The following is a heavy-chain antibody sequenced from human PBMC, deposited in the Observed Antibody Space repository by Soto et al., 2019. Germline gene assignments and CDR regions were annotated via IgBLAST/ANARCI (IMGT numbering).Heavy chain of an antibody. Sequence: ATMNGYRKSSGXTLPELSLHWVRQAPGKRLEWMGGFDPEDGETIYAQKFQGRVTMTEDTSTDTAYMELSSLRSEDTALYYCATDDARIFWCQGTMVSVS. D-gene: IGHD2-15*01. J-gene: IGHJ3*01. V-gene: IGHV1-24*01. CDR1: GXTLPELS. CDR2: FDPEDGET. CDR3: ATDDARIF.